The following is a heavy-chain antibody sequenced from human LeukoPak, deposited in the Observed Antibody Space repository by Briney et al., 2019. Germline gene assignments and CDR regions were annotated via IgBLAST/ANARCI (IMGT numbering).Heavy chain of an antibody. V-gene: IGHV1-18*01. CDR2: ISAYNGNT. CDR3: ARETDDIVATITSNFDY. D-gene: IGHD5-12*01. J-gene: IGHJ4*02. CDR1: GYTFTSYG. Sequence: ASVKVSCKASGYTFTSYGISWVRQAPGQGLEWMGWISAYNGNTNYTQKLQGRVTMTTDTSTSTAYMELRSLRSDDTAVYYCARETDDIVATITSNFDYWGQGTLVTVSS.